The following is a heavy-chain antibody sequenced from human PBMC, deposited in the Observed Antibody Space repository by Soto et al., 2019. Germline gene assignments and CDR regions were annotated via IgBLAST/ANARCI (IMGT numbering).Heavy chain of an antibody. J-gene: IGHJ5*01. CDR1: GASITNNGYS. V-gene: IGHV4-31*03. CDR2: RNNRDDT. Sequence: SETLSLTCTVSGASITNNGYSWSWIRQHPVKGLEWIGSRNNRDDTYYNPSPKTRVTISLDTSKNQFTLSLISVTAADTALYFCARGGSGWKALNWFESWGQGTLVTVSS. D-gene: IGHD6-19*01. CDR3: ARGGSGWKALNWFES.